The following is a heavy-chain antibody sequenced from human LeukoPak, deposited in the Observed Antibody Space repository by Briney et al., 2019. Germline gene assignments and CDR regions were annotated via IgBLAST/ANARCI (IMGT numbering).Heavy chain of an antibody. J-gene: IGHJ6*03. Sequence: ASVKVSCKASGYTFTGYYMHWVRQAPGQGLEWMGWINPNSGGTNYAQKFQGRVTMTRDTSISTAYMELSRLRSDDTAVYYCARGNNRTGGVWATAIRLYYYYMDVWGKGTTVTVSS. CDR1: GYTFTGYY. V-gene: IGHV1-2*02. D-gene: IGHD2-2*02. CDR2: INPNSGGT. CDR3: ARGNNRTGGVWATAIRLYYYYMDV.